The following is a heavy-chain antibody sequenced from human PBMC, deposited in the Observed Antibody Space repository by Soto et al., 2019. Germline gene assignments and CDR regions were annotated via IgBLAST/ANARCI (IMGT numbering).Heavy chain of an antibody. V-gene: IGHV4-30-2*01. CDR1: GGPSSSGGYS. CDR2: IYYSGST. CDR3: ARVPPP. J-gene: IGHJ5*02. Sequence: QLQLQESGSGLVKPSQTLSLTCAGSGGPSSSGGYSWSWIRQPPGKGLEWIGYIYYSGSTYYNPSLKRRATISVDRPKKQFPLKLSSVNAADPAVYYCARVPPPWGQGALVTVSS.